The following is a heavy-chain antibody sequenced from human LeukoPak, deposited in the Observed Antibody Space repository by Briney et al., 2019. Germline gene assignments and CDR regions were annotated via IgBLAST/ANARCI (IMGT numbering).Heavy chain of an antibody. CDR1: GGPICSYY. CDR3: ARGFDTSYRYTFYY. J-gene: IGHJ4*02. Sequence: SETLSLTCTVSGGPICSYYWSWIRQPPGKGLEWIGYIYYSGSTNYNPSLKSRVTISVDTSKNQFSLKLSSVTAADTAVYYCARGFDTSYRYTFYYWGQGTLVTVSS. CDR2: IYYSGST. V-gene: IGHV4-59*01. D-gene: IGHD3-16*02.